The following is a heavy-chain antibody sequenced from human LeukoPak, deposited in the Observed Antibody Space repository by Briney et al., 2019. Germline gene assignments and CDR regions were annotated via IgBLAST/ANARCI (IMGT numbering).Heavy chain of an antibody. CDR1: GFTFSSYW. CDR3: AREGRVSGYDFDC. Sequence: PGGSLRLSCAAAGFTFSSYWMHWVRQASGKGLVWVSRINSDGSSITYADSVRGRFIISRDNAKNTLYLQMNSLRVEDTAVYYCAREGRVSGYDFDCWGQGTLVTVSS. D-gene: IGHD5-12*01. V-gene: IGHV3-74*03. CDR2: INSDGSSI. J-gene: IGHJ4*02.